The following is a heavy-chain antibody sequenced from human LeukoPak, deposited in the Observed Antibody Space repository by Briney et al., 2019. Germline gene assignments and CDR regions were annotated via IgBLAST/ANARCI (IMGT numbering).Heavy chain of an antibody. CDR2: ISAYNGNT. V-gene: IGHV1-18*01. D-gene: IGHD1-26*01. CDR3: ATNRGSYPRFYYGMDV. CDR1: GYTFTSYG. Sequence: ASVKVSCKAPGYTFTSYGISWVRQAPGQGLEWMGWISAYNGNTNYAQKLQGRVTMITDTSTSTAYMELRSLRSDDTAVYYCATNRGSYPRFYYGMDVWGQGTTVTVSS. J-gene: IGHJ6*02.